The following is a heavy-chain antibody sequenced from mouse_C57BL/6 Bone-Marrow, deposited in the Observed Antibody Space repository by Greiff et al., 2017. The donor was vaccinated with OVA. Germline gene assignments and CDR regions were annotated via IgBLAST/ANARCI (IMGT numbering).Heavy chain of an antibody. CDR1: GFTFSSYG. V-gene: IGHV5-6*01. Sequence: EVKVVESGGDLVKPGGSLKLSCAASGFTFSSYGMSWVRQTPDKRLEWVATISSGGSYTYYPDSVKGRFTISRDNAKNTLYLQMSSLKSEDTAMYYCARYYSKGAYWGQGTLVTVSA. J-gene: IGHJ3*01. CDR3: ARYYSKGAY. D-gene: IGHD2-5*01. CDR2: ISSGGSYT.